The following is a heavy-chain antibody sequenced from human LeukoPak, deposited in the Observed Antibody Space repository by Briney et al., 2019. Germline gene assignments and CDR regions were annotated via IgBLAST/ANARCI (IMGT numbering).Heavy chain of an antibody. D-gene: IGHD2-2*02. CDR3: ARVVDCSSTSCYTYYYYYYMDV. CDR1: GSTFSSYS. J-gene: IGHJ6*03. Sequence: GGSLRLSCAASGSTFSSYSMNWVRQAPGKGLEWVSYISSSSSTIYYADSGKGRFTISRDNAKNSLYLQMNSLRAEDTAVYYCARVVDCSSTSCYTYYYYYYMDVWGKGTTVTVSS. V-gene: IGHV3-48*01. CDR2: ISSSSSTI.